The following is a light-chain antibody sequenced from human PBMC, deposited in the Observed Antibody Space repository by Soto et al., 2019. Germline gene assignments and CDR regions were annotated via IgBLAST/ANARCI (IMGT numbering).Light chain of an antibody. CDR2: WAS. CDR1: QSVLHSSNNKNY. CDR3: HQYYSLPQA. J-gene: IGKJ2*01. V-gene: IGKV4-1*01. Sequence: DIVMTQSPDSLAASLGERATINCKSSQSVLHSSNNKNYLAWYQQKPGQPPRLLIYWASTRESGVPYRFSGSGSATDFTLTISRLQAEDVAVYYCHQYYSLPQAFGQGTNLDLK.